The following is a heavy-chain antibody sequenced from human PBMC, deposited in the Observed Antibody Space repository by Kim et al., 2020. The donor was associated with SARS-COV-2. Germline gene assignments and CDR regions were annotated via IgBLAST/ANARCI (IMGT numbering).Heavy chain of an antibody. J-gene: IGHJ4*02. CDR2: ISCSGGST. V-gene: IGHV3-23*01. CDR3: AKDPVEAAAGTPDY. Sequence: GGSLRLSCAASGFTFSSYAMSWVRQAPGKGLEWVSAISCSGGSTYYADSVKGRFTISRDNTKNTLYLQMNSLRAEDTAVYYCAKDPVEAAAGTPDYWGQGTLVTVSS. D-gene: IGHD6-13*01. CDR1: GFTFSSYA.